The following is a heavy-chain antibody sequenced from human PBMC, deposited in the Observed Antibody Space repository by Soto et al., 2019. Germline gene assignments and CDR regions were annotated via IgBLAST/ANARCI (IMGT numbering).Heavy chain of an antibody. Sequence: SETLSLTCDVSGGSIISGDWWNWVRQPPGKGLEWTGSIYYRGSTYYIPSLKSRVTISVDTSKNQFSLKLSSVTAADTAVYYCARLGYGGNSDYWGQGTLVTVSS. J-gene: IGHJ4*02. D-gene: IGHD4-17*01. CDR1: GGSIISGDW. V-gene: IGHV4-39*01. CDR3: ARLGYGGNSDY. CDR2: IYYRGST.